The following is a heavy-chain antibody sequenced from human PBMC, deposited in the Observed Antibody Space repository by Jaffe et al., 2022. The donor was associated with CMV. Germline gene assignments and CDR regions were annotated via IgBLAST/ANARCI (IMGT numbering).Heavy chain of an antibody. CDR1: GFTFSSYA. Sequence: EVQLVESGEGLVQPGGSLRLSCAASGFTFSSYAMHWVRQAPGKGLEYVSAISSNGGSTYYADSVKGRFTISRDNSKNTLYLQMGSLRAEDMAVYYCARAVEQQLLDYWGQGTLVTVSS. J-gene: IGHJ4*02. D-gene: IGHD6-13*01. V-gene: IGHV3-64*02. CDR3: ARAVEQQLLDY. CDR2: ISSNGGST.